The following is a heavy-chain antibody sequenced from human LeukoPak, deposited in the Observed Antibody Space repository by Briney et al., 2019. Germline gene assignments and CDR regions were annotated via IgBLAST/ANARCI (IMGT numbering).Heavy chain of an antibody. CDR3: ARDLPAAIPNDAFDI. CDR2: INPNSGGT. D-gene: IGHD2-2*01. CDR1: GYTFTGYY. V-gene: IGHV1-2*02. Sequence: ASVKVSCKASGYTFTGYYMHWVRQAPGQGLEWMGWINPNSGGTNYAQKFQGRVTMTRDTSISTAYMELSRLRSDDTAVYYCARDLPAAIPNDAFDIWGQGTMVTVSS. J-gene: IGHJ3*02.